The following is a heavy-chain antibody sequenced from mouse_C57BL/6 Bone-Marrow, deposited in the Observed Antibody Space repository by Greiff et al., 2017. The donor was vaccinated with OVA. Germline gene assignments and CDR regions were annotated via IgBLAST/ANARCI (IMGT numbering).Heavy chain of an antibody. Sequence: EVKLVESGGGLVQPGGSLKLSCAASGFTFSDYYMYWVRQTPEKRLEWVAYISNGGGSTYYPDTVKGRFTISRDNAKNTLYLQMSRLKSEDTAMYYCARHPGTAYWGQGTLVTVSA. J-gene: IGHJ3*01. CDR3: ARHPGTAY. CDR1: GFTFSDYY. D-gene: IGHD4-1*01. V-gene: IGHV5-12*01. CDR2: ISNGGGST.